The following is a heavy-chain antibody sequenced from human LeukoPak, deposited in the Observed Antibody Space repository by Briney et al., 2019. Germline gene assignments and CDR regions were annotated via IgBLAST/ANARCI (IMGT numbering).Heavy chain of an antibody. Sequence: QPGSSLRLSCAASGFPFSSYPMHWVRQAPGKGLEWVAVMSYNGANKYYADSVKGRFTISRDNAENTLYLQMNSLRVEDTAVYYCVRSAFHAGSGNYYDYWGQGTLVTVSS. D-gene: IGHD3-22*01. CDR2: MSYNGANK. V-gene: IGHV3-30-3*01. CDR3: VRSAFHAGSGNYYDY. CDR1: GFPFSSYP. J-gene: IGHJ4*02.